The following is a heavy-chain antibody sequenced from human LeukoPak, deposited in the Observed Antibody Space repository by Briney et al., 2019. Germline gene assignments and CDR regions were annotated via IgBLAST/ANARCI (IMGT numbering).Heavy chain of an antibody. V-gene: IGHV1-69*04. Sequence: SVKVSCKASGGTFSSYAISWVRQAPGQGLEWMGRIIPILGIANYAQKFQGRVTITADKSTSTAYMELSSLRSEDTAVYYCARFPGRHYYYGMDVWGQGTRSPSP. CDR2: IIPILGIA. J-gene: IGHJ6*02. CDR3: ARFPGRHYYYGMDV. CDR1: GGTFSSYA. D-gene: IGHD1-1*01.